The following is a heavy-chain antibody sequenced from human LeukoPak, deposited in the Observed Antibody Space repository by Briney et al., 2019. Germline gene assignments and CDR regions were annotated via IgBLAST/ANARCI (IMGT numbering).Heavy chain of an antibody. D-gene: IGHD1-26*01. Sequence: ASVKVSCKASGYTFTSYDINWVRQATGQGLEWMGIINPSGGSTSYAQKFQGRVTMTRDTSTSTVYMELSSLRSEDTAVYYCARSRSGGSSEYFQHWGQGTLVTVSS. CDR2: INPSGGST. J-gene: IGHJ1*01. CDR1: GYTFTSYD. CDR3: ARSRSGGSSEYFQH. V-gene: IGHV1-46*01.